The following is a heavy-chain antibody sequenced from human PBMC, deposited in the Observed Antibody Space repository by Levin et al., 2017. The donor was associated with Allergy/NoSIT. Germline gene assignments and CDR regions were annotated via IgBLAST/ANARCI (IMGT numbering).Heavy chain of an antibody. D-gene: IGHD4-11*01. Sequence: PGGSLRLSCAASGFTFSNAWMSWVRQAPGKGLEWVGRIKSKTDGGTTDYAAPVKGRFTISRDDSKNTLYLQMNSLKTEDTAVYYCTTDATVTEYYFDYWGQGTLVTVSS. CDR3: TTDATVTEYYFDY. CDR2: IKSKTDGGTT. CDR1: GFTFSNAW. V-gene: IGHV3-15*01. J-gene: IGHJ4*02.